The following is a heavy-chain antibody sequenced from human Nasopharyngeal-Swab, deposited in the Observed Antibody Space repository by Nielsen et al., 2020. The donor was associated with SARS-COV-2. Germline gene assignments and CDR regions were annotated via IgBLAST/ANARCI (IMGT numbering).Heavy chain of an antibody. CDR3: ASFPYDSSGSYYYYGMDV. CDR1: GGMFSSYA. D-gene: IGHD3-22*01. J-gene: IGHJ6*02. V-gene: IGHV1-69*13. Sequence: SVSVSRMGCGGMFSSYALGWVRQAPGQGLEWLGGIIPIFGTANYAQKFQGRVTITADESTSTAYMELSSLRSEDTAVYYCASFPYDSSGSYYYYGMDVWGQGTTVTVSS. CDR2: IIPIFGTA.